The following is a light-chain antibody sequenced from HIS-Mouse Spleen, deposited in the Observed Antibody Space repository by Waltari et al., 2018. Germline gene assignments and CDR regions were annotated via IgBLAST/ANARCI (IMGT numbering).Light chain of an antibody. CDR3: QQYNSYSFLT. J-gene: IGKJ4*01. Sequence: DIQMTQSPSTLSASAGDRVTITCRASQSISSWLAWYQQKPGKAPKLLIYKASSLESGVPSRFSGSGSGTEFTLTISSLQPDDFATYYCQQYNSYSFLTFGGGTKVEIK. CDR2: KAS. CDR1: QSISSW. V-gene: IGKV1-5*03.